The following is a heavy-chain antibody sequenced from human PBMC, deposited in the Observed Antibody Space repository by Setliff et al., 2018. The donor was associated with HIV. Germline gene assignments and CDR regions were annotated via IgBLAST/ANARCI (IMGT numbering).Heavy chain of an antibody. Sequence: PSETLSLTCAVSGYSISSGYYWGWIRQPPGRGLEWIGNIYHSGGTHYNPSLRSRVTISVDTSKNQFSLKLSSVTAADTAVYYCARSPVRYCSSTTCSMFFDYWGQGTLVTVYS. J-gene: IGHJ4*02. V-gene: IGHV4-38-2*01. CDR3: ARSPVRYCSSTTCSMFFDY. D-gene: IGHD2-2*01. CDR2: IYHSGGT. CDR1: GYSISSGYY.